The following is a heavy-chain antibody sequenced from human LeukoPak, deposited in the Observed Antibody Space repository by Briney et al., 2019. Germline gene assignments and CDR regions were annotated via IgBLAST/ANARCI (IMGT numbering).Heavy chain of an antibody. CDR1: GFTFSTFA. Sequence: GGSLRLSCAASGFTFSTFAMIWVRQPPGKGLEWVSSIFPSGGEIHYADSVRGRFTISRDNSKSTLSLQMNSLRDEDTAIYYCAKLTLEWLSHEYYFDYWGQGTLVTVSS. D-gene: IGHD3-3*01. J-gene: IGHJ4*02. CDR2: IFPSGGEI. CDR3: AKLTLEWLSHEYYFDY. V-gene: IGHV3-23*01.